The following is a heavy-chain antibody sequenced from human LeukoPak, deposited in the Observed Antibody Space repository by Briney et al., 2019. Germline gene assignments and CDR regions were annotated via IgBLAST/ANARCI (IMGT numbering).Heavy chain of an antibody. CDR1: GFTFSSYW. D-gene: IGHD6-13*01. J-gene: IGHJ4*02. CDR3: AKEVYSSRGYYFDY. CDR2: ISGSGGST. V-gene: IGHV3-23*01. Sequence: PGGSLRLSCAASGFTFSSYWMNWVRQAPGKGLEWVSAISGSGGSTYYADSVKGRFTISRDNSKNTLYLQMNSLRAEDTAVYYCAKEVYSSRGYYFDYWGQGTLVTVSS.